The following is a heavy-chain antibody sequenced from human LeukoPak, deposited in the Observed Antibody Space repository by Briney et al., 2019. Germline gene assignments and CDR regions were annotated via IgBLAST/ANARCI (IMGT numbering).Heavy chain of an antibody. CDR2: LSGSGITT. J-gene: IGHJ4*01. V-gene: IGHV3-23*01. D-gene: IGHD6-19*01. Sequence: GGSLRLSCAASGFTFSNSAMSWVRQAPGKGVEWVSTLSGSGITTYYADSVKGRFTISRDNSKNTLYLQMNSLRAEDTAVYYCAKGIYSSGWSYFDYWGHGTLVTVSS. CDR1: GFTFSNSA. CDR3: AKGIYSSGWSYFDY.